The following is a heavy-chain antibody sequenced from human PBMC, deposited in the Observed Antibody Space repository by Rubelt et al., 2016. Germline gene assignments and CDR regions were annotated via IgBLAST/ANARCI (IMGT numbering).Heavy chain of an antibody. V-gene: IGHV4-34*01. J-gene: IGHJ6*02. D-gene: IGHD2-15*01. CDR1: GGSFSGYY. CDR3: ARGRSSSYGMDV. Sequence: QVQLQQWGAGLLKPSETLSLTCAVYGGSFSGYYWSWIRQPPGKGLEWIGEINHSGSTNYNPSLKSRVTISVDTSKNQFSLKLSSVTAADTAVYYCARGRSSSYGMDVWGQGTTVTVSS. CDR2: INHSGST.